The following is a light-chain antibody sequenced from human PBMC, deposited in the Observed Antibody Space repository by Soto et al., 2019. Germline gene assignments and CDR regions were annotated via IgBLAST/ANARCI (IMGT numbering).Light chain of an antibody. CDR3: QHRSNPPPMWT. V-gene: IGKV3-11*01. Sequence: EIVLTQSPATLSVSPVDRATLSCRASERIGTYLAWYQQKPGQAPRLLIYDASNRATGVPARFSDTGSGTYFTLTISSLEAEDFSVYFCQHRSNPPPMWTFGQGTKVEIK. CDR2: DAS. J-gene: IGKJ1*01. CDR1: ERIGTY.